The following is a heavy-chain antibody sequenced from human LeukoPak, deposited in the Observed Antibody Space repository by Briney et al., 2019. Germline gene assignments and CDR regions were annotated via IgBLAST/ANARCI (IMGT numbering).Heavy chain of an antibody. Sequence: SETLSLTCRVSGGSISRGNYYWGRIRQPPGKGLVWIWSILYIGSTYYNPFLESRVTISVDASKNYFSLRLSSVTAADTALYYCARQKGPHDIKSLQLMDVWGQGTTVTVSS. J-gene: IGHJ6*02. CDR3: ARQKGPHDIKSLQLMDV. D-gene: IGHD3-9*01. V-gene: IGHV4-39*01. CDR1: GGSISRGNYY. CDR2: ILYIGST.